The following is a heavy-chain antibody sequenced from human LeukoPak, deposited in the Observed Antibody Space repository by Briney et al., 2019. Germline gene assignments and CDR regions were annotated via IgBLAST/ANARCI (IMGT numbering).Heavy chain of an antibody. Sequence: SETLSLTCTVSGGSISSNSYYWGWIRQPPGKGLEWIGSIYYSGSTYYNPSLKSRVTISVDTSKNQLSLKLSSVTAADTAVYYCARRNGQDIVATFRRRYYFDYWGQGTLVTVSS. CDR2: IYYSGST. D-gene: IGHD5-12*01. J-gene: IGHJ4*02. CDR3: ARRNGQDIVATFRRRYYFDY. V-gene: IGHV4-39*07. CDR1: GGSISSNSYY.